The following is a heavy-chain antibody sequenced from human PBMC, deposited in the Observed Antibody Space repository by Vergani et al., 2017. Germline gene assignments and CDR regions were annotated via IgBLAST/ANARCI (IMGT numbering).Heavy chain of an antibody. CDR3: VRGGWEPYYFDY. J-gene: IGHJ4*02. CDR1: GGSVSSGSYY. V-gene: IGHV4-61*01. Sequence: QLQLQESGPGLVKPSETLSLTCTVSGGSVSSGSYYWSWIRQPPGKGLEWIGYIYYSGSTNYNPSLKSRVTISVDTSKKQFSLKLSSVTAADTAVYYCVRGGWEPYYFDYWGQGTLVTVSS. CDR2: IYYSGST. D-gene: IGHD1-26*01.